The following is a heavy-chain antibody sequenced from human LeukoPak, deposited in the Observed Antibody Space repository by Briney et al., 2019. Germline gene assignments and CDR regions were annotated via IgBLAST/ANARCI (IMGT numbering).Heavy chain of an antibody. V-gene: IGHV3-23*01. J-gene: IGHJ4*02. D-gene: IGHD3-10*01. Sequence: PGGSLRLSCAASGFTFSSYAMSWVRQAPGKGLEWVSAISGSGGSTYYADSVKGRFTISRDNAKNSLFLQMNSLTAEDTAVYYCARDQGYYGSGSYCDYWGQGTLVTVSS. CDR3: ARDQGYYGSGSYCDY. CDR1: GFTFSSYA. CDR2: ISGSGGST.